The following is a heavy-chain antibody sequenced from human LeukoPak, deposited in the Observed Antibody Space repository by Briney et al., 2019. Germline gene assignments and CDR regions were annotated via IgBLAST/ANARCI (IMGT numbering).Heavy chain of an antibody. J-gene: IGHJ4*02. D-gene: IGHD3-10*01. CDR3: AHGGLYYLDY. Sequence: PGGSLRLSCAASGFTFSSYGMHSALQALGKGLQWVAVISYDGSNKYYADSVKGRFTIFRDNSKNTLYLQMNSLRAEDTAVYYCAHGGLYYLDYWGQGTLVTVCS. CDR2: ISYDGSNK. V-gene: IGHV3-30*03. CDR1: GFTFSSYG.